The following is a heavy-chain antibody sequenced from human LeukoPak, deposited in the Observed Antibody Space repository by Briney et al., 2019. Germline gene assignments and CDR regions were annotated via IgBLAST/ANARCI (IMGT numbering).Heavy chain of an antibody. CDR3: ARDQVPHIVVVTATLDY. Sequence: ASVKVSCKASGYTFTSYGISWVRQAPGQGLEWMGWTSAYNGNTNYAQKLQGRVTMTTDTSTSTAYMELRSLRSDDTAVYYCARDQVPHIVVVTATLDYWGQGTLVTVSS. CDR1: GYTFTSYG. V-gene: IGHV1-18*01. D-gene: IGHD2-21*02. CDR2: TSAYNGNT. J-gene: IGHJ4*02.